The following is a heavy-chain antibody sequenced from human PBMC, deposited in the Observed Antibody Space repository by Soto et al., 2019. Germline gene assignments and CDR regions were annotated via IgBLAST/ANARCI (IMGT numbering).Heavy chain of an antibody. CDR1: GGSISSGDYY. D-gene: IGHD3-22*01. J-gene: IGHJ4*02. CDR2: IYYSGST. Sequence: SETLSLTCTVSGGSISSGDYYWSWIRQPPGKGLEWIGSIYYSGSTYYNPSLKSRVTISVDTSNNQFSLKLSSVTAADTAVYYCARASYDSSTYYLDYWGQGTLVTVS. V-gene: IGHV4-30-4*01. CDR3: ARASYDSSTYYLDY.